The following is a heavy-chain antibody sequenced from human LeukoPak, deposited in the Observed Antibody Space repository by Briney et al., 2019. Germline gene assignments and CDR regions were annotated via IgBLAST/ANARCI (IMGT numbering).Heavy chain of an antibody. CDR1: GYTFDLYG. Sequence: ASVKVSCKASGYTFDLYGIAWVRQAPGQGLEWMGWIATYNGKTDYAQNLQGRVTMTTDLSTGTAYMELRSLRSDDTAVYYCARVYTSYYYYMDVWGKGTPVTVSS. CDR3: ARVYTSYYYYMDV. J-gene: IGHJ6*03. CDR2: IATYNGKT. D-gene: IGHD2-2*02. V-gene: IGHV1-18*01.